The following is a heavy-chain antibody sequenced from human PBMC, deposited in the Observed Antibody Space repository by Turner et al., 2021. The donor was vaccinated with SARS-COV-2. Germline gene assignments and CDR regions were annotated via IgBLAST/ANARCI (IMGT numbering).Heavy chain of an antibody. Sequence: QVQLQQWGAGLFKPSETLSLTCAVYGGSFSGYYWSGIRQPPRTGLEWIGEIIHSGRTNYSQSLKRRVTISVNTSKNQFSLKVSSVTAADTAVYYCGRAVWVRGVRMDVWGKGTTVTVSS. J-gene: IGHJ6*04. CDR1: GGSFSGYY. CDR2: IIHSGRT. D-gene: IGHD3-10*01. V-gene: IGHV4-34*12. CDR3: GRAVWVRGVRMDV.